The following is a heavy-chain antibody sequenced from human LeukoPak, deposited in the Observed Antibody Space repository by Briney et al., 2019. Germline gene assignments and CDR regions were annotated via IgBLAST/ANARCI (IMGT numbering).Heavy chain of an antibody. D-gene: IGHD3-22*01. V-gene: IGHV4-39*07. Sequence: PSETLSLTCTVSGGSISSSSYYWGWIRQPPGKGLEWIGSIYYSGSTYYNPSLKSRVTISVDTSKNQFSLKLSSVTAADTAVYYCASQYYYYDSSGYYYATPAEYFQHWGQGTLVTVSS. CDR1: GGSISSSSYY. CDR2: IYYSGST. J-gene: IGHJ1*01. CDR3: ASQYYYYDSSGYYYATPAEYFQH.